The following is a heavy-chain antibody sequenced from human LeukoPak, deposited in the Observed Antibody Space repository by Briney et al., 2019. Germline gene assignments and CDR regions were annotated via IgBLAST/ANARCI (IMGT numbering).Heavy chain of an antibody. CDR3: ANGRSTYYYGMDV. D-gene: IGHD1-14*01. J-gene: IGHJ6*02. V-gene: IGHV3-23*01. Sequence: GGSLRLSCAASGFTFSRYAMSWVRQAPGKGLEWVSAISGSGGSTYYADSVKGRFTISRDNSKNTLYLQMNSLRAEDTAVYYCANGRSTYYYGMDVWGQGTTVTVSS. CDR2: ISGSGGST. CDR1: GFTFSRYA.